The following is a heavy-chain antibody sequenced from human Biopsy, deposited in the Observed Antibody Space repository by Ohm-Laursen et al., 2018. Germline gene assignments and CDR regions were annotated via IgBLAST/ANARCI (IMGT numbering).Heavy chain of an antibody. Sequence: SVKVSCKTSGYTFTSYEINWVRQATGQGLEWMGWMNPDSGNTGYAQNFQGRVTMTWDTSTTTVYMELSSLRSEDPAVYYCVLASFDYWGQGTLVTVPS. CDR1: GYTFTSYE. V-gene: IGHV1-8*01. CDR2: MNPDSGNT. CDR3: VLASFDY. J-gene: IGHJ4*02.